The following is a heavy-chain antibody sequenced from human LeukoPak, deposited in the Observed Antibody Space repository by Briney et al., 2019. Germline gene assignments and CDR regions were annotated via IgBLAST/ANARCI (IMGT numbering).Heavy chain of an antibody. CDR3: ARAATTSWFDP. D-gene: IGHD1-1*01. CDR1: GGSISSGGYS. V-gene: IGHV4-30-4*07. CDR2: IYYSGST. Sequence: SETLSLTCADSGGSISSGGYSWSWIRQPPGKGLEWIGYIYYSGSTYYNPSLKSRVTISVDTSKNQFSLKLSSVTAADTAVYYCARAATTSWFDPWGQGTLVTVSS. J-gene: IGHJ5*02.